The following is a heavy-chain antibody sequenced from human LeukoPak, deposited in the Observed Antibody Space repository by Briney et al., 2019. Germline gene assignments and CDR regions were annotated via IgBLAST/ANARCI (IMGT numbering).Heavy chain of an antibody. CDR3: ARSYVAVAGTGGDY. CDR1: GYTFTSYG. J-gene: IGHJ4*02. CDR2: ISAYNVNT. V-gene: IGHV1-18*01. D-gene: IGHD6-19*01. Sequence: ASVKVSCKASGYTFTSYGISWVRQAPGQGLEWMGWISAYNVNTNYAQELQGRVTMTTDTSTSTAYMELRRLRSDDTAVYYCARSYVAVAGTGGDYWGQGTLVTVSS.